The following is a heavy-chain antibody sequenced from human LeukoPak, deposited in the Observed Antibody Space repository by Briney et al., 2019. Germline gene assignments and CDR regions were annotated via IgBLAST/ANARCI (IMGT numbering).Heavy chain of an antibody. J-gene: IGHJ4*02. CDR3: ARVHGWGRQLGYYFDY. CDR2: ISYGETEK. Sequence: PGGSLRLSCEPHGFTFSNYGMHWVRQPPGKGLEWVAFISYGETEKQYADSVKGRFAISRDDSKNTLFLQMNSRRDEDTAIYYCARVHGWGRQLGYYFDYWGQGTLVTVSS. V-gene: IGHV3-33*01. CDR1: GFTFSNYG. D-gene: IGHD2-15*01.